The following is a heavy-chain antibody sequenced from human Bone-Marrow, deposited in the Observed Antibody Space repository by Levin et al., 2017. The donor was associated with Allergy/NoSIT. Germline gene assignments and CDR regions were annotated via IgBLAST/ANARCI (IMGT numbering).Heavy chain of an antibody. CDR2: IWYDGSKI. CDR1: GFTFSRHG. J-gene: IGHJ4*02. V-gene: IGHV3-33*01. CDR3: ARGYSSYFDY. Sequence: GESLKISCAASGFTFSRHGMHWVRQAPGKGLEWVAIIWYDGSKIHYADSVKGRFTISRDNSKSTLYLQLNSLRAEDTTVYYCARGYSSYFDYWGQGTLVTVSS. D-gene: IGHD5-18*01.